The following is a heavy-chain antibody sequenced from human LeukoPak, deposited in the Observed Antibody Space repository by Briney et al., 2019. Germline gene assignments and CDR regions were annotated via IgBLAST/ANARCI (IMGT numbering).Heavy chain of an antibody. J-gene: IGHJ4*02. CDR1: GYTFTGYY. D-gene: IGHD5-18*01. CDR3: ARADDVDTAQVDH. Sequence: ASVKVSCKASGYTFTGYYMHWVRQAPGQGLEWMGRINPNSGGTNYAQKFQGRVTMTRDTSISTAYMELSRLRSDDTAVYYCARADDVDTAQVDHWGQGTLVTVSS. V-gene: IGHV1-2*06. CDR2: INPNSGGT.